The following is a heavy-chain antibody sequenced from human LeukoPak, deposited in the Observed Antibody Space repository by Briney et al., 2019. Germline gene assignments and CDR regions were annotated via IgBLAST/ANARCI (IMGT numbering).Heavy chain of an antibody. CDR2: ISSSGGST. CDR3: AKIYYGSGSYPPYFDY. J-gene: IGHJ4*02. Sequence: GGSLRLSCAASGFTFSSYAMSWVRQAPGKGLEWVSAISSSGGSTYYADSVKGRFTISRDNSKNTLYLQMNSLRAEDTAVYYCAKIYYGSGSYPPYFDYWGQGTLVTVSS. D-gene: IGHD3-10*01. V-gene: IGHV3-23*01. CDR1: GFTFSSYA.